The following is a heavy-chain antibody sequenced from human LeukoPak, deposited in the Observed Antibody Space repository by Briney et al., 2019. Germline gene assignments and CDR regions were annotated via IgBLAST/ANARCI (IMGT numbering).Heavy chain of an antibody. V-gene: IGHV5-51*01. CDR2: IYPGDSDT. CDR3: ATYAGSYSKYFQH. Sequence: GESLKVSCKGSEYSFTNYWIGWVRQMPGKGLEWMGIIYPGDSDTRYSPSFQGQVTISADKSISTAYLQWSSLKASDTAMYFCATYAGSYSKYFQHWGQGTLVTVSS. D-gene: IGHD3-10*01. J-gene: IGHJ1*01. CDR1: EYSFTNYW.